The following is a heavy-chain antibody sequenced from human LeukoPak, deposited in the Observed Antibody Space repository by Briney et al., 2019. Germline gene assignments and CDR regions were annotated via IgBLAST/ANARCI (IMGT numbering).Heavy chain of an antibody. CDR3: AKVPAAIGGPDY. J-gene: IGHJ4*02. D-gene: IGHD2-2*02. V-gene: IGHV4-30-2*01. CDR2: IYHSGST. CDR1: GGSISSGGYY. Sequence: SETLSLTCTVSGGSISSGGYYWSWIRQPPGKGLEWIGYIYHSGSTYYNLSLKSRVTISVDRSKNQFSLKLSSVTAADTAVYYCAKVPAAIGGPDYWGQGTLVTVSS.